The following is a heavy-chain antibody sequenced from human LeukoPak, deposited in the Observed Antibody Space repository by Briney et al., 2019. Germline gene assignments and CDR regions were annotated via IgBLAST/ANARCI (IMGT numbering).Heavy chain of an antibody. J-gene: IGHJ6*02. Sequence: GGSLRLSCVASGFPFSSYWMTWVRQAPGKGLEWVANIKQDGSKKSYVDSVKGRFTISRDNAKNSLYLQMNSLRAEDTAVYYCARESLRFLEWLSDYYYYGMDVWGQGTTVTVSS. D-gene: IGHD3-3*01. CDR1: GFPFSSYW. V-gene: IGHV3-7*03. CDR2: IKQDGSKK. CDR3: ARESLRFLEWLSDYYYYGMDV.